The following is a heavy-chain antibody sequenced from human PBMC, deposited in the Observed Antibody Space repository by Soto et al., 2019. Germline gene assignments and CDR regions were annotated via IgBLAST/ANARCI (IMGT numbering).Heavy chain of an antibody. V-gene: IGHV2-5*02. CDR2: TYGDDYK. Sequence: QITLKESGPTLVHPTQVLTLTCTFSGFSLSTTGVGVGWIRQPPGEALEWLAFTYGDDYKRYSPSLKSRVTSTKDTSKNRGVLKVTNQDPMDTGAYCGVHITCTYAGVVRQDDVDI. D-gene: IGHD3-16*01. CDR1: GFSLSTTGVG. CDR3: VHITCTYAGVVRQDDVDI. J-gene: IGHJ3*02.